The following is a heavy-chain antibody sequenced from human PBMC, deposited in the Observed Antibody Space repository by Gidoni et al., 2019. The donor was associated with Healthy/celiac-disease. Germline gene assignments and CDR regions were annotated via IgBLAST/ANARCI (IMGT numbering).Heavy chain of an antibody. J-gene: IGHJ4*02. Sequence: GFTFSSYGMHWVRQAPGKGLEWVAVIWYDGSNKYYADSVKGRFTISRDNSKNTLYLQMNSLRAEDTAVYYCARSAPVDSSGYYYVGPDYWGQGTLVTVSS. D-gene: IGHD3-22*01. V-gene: IGHV3-33*01. CDR3: ARSAPVDSSGYYYVGPDY. CDR2: IWYDGSNK. CDR1: GFTFSSYG.